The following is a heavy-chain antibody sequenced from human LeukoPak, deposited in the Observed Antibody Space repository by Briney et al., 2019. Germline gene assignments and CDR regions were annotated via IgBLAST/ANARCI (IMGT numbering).Heavy chain of an antibody. V-gene: IGHV1-69*04. J-gene: IGHJ6*02. CDR1: GGTFSSYA. D-gene: IGHD5-18*01. CDR2: IIPILGIA. Sequence: SVKVSCKASGGTFSSYATSWVRQAPGQGLEWMGRIIPILGIANYAQKFQGRVTITADKSTSTAYMELSSLRSEDTAVYYCARSRYSYGPQGGMDVWGQGTTVTVSS. CDR3: ARSRYSYGPQGGMDV.